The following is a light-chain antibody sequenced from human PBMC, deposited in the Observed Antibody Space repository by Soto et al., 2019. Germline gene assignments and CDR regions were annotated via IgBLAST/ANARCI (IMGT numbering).Light chain of an antibody. V-gene: IGKV1-8*01. Sequence: AIRMTQSPSSLSASTGDRVTITCRASQGISSYLAWYPQKPGKAPNLLIYAASTLQSGVPSRFSGSGSGTDFTLTISCLQSEDFATYYCKQYYSYPYTFGQGTKLEIK. CDR3: KQYYSYPYT. CDR2: AAS. CDR1: QGISSY. J-gene: IGKJ2*01.